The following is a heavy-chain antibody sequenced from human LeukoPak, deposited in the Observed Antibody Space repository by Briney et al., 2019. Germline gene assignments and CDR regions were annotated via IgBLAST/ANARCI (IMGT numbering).Heavy chain of an antibody. CDR1: GFTFSDYT. CDR3: ARGLHDRSWYGVH. J-gene: IGHJ4*02. V-gene: IGHV3-30*04. Sequence: PGRSLRLSCAASGFTFSDYTMQWVRQAPGKGLEWVALLPPDGSYQYYADSLKGRFTISRDNFKNALYLQMNSLRLEDTAVYYCARGLHDRSWYGVHWGQGTLLSVSS. D-gene: IGHD6-13*01. CDR2: LPPDGSYQ.